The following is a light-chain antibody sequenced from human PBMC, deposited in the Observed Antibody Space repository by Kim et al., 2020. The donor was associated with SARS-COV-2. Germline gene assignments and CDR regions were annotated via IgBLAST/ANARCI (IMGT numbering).Light chain of an antibody. J-gene: IGLJ1*01. Sequence: SYELTQPPSVSVSPGQTASITCSGDKLGDKYVCWYQQKPGQSPVLVIYQDRKRPSGIPERFSGSNFGNTATLTISGLQAMVEADYFCQAWDTNTHYVFGT. CDR2: QDR. V-gene: IGLV3-1*01. CDR1: KLGDKY. CDR3: QAWDTNTHYV.